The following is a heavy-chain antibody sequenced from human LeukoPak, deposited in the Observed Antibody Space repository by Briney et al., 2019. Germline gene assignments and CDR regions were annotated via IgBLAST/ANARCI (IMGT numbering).Heavy chain of an antibody. V-gene: IGHV4-59*01. CDR3: ASLGVYYYYYYMDV. Sequence: SETLSLTCTVSGGSISPYYWSWIRQPPGKGLEWIGYIYYSGSTNYNPSLKSRVTISVDTSKNQFSLKLSSVTAADTAVYYCASLGVYYYYYYMDVWGKGTTVTISS. CDR1: GGSISPYY. J-gene: IGHJ6*03. CDR2: IYYSGST.